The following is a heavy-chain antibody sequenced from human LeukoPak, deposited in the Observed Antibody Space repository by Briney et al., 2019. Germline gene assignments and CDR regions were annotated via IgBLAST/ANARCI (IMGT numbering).Heavy chain of an antibody. Sequence: PSETLSLTCTVSGGSISTYYWSRIRQPPGKGLEWIGYIYYSGSTNYNPSLKSRVTISVDTSKNQFSLKLSSVTAADTAVYYCARVGGGSGDDYWGQGTLVTVSS. J-gene: IGHJ4*02. CDR1: GGSISTYY. D-gene: IGHD3-10*01. V-gene: IGHV4-59*01. CDR3: ARVGGGSGDDY. CDR2: IYYSGST.